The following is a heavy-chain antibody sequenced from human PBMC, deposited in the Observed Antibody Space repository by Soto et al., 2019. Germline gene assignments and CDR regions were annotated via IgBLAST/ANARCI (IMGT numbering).Heavy chain of an antibody. V-gene: IGHV3-11*01. CDR2: ISSSGSTL. J-gene: IGHJ6*02. D-gene: IGHD3-3*01. Sequence: GGSLRLSCAASGFTFSDYYMSWIRQAPGKGLEWVSYISSSGSTLYYADSVKGRFTISRDNAKNSLYLQMNSLRAEDTAVYYCARDLRVMSYYDFRSGYHYYGMDVWGQGTTGTVSS. CDR1: GFTFSDYY. CDR3: ARDLRVMSYYDFRSGYHYYGMDV.